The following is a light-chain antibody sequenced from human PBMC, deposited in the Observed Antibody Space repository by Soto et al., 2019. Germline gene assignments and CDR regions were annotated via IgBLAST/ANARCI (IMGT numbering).Light chain of an antibody. J-gene: IGKJ2*01. Sequence: ENVLTQSPGALSLSAGDRATLSCRASQSVSSRSLACYQQRPGQGPRLLIYAASNRATGIPDRFSGSGSGTDFTLTISRLEPEDFAVYYCQQFGGSYTFGQGTKVV. V-gene: IGKV3-20*01. CDR2: AAS. CDR3: QQFGGSYT. CDR1: QSVSSRS.